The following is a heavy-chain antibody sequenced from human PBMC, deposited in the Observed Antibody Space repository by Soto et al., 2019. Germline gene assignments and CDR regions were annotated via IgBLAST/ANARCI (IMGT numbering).Heavy chain of an antibody. J-gene: IGHJ4*02. V-gene: IGHV6-1*01. CDR1: GDNVPSNSAA. CDR3: ARVAVAAYSSVFDS. Sequence: SQTRSRTCAISGDNVPSNSAAWSWIRQSPSRGLEWLGRTYYRSKWYKDYDLSVKSRITINVDTSKNQISLQLNSVTPEDTAVYYCARVAVAAYSSVFDSWGQGTLVTVSS. D-gene: IGHD6-19*01. CDR2: TYYRSKWYK.